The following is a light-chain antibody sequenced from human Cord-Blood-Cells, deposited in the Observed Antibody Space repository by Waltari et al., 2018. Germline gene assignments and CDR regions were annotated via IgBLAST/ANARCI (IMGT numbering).Light chain of an antibody. CDR3: QQRSNWIT. CDR2: DAS. J-gene: IGKJ5*01. CDR1: QSVSSY. V-gene: IGKV3-11*01. Sequence: EIVLTQSPATLSLSPGERATLSCRASQSVSSYLAWYQQKPGQAPRLRIYDASNRATGIPARFSGSGSGTDITLTISSLEPEDFAVYYCQQRSNWITFGQGTRLEIK.